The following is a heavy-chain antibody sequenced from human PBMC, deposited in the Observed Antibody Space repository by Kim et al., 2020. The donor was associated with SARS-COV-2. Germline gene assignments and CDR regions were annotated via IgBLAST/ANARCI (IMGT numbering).Heavy chain of an antibody. Sequence: SVKVSCKASGGTFSSYAISWVRQAPGQGLEWMGGIIPIFGKANYAQKFQGRVTITADESTSTAYMELSSLRSEDTAVYYCARGYSISQYYFDYWGQGTLVTVAS. CDR3: ARGYSISQYYFDY. J-gene: IGHJ4*02. V-gene: IGHV1-69*13. D-gene: IGHD5-18*01. CDR1: GGTFSSYA. CDR2: IIPIFGKA.